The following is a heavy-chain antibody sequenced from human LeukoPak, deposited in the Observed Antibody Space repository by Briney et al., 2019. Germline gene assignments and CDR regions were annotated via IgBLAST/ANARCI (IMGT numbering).Heavy chain of an antibody. CDR3: ARARYGWNYYYYMDV. D-gene: IGHD3-10*01. CDR2: IYTSGST. J-gene: IGHJ6*03. CDR1: GGSISSGSYY. Sequence: PSQTLSLTCTVSGGSISSGSYYWSWIRQPAGKGLEWIGRIYTSGSTNYNPSLKSRVTISVDTSKNQFSLKLSSVTAADTAVYYCARARYGWNYYYYMDVWGKGTTVTVSS. V-gene: IGHV4-61*02.